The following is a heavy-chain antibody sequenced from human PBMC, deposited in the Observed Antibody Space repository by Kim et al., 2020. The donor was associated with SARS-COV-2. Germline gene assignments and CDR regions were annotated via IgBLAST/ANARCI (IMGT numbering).Heavy chain of an antibody. D-gene: IGHD3-10*01. J-gene: IGHJ4*02. CDR1: GFTVSSNY. Sequence: GGSLRLSCAASGFTVSSNYMSWVRQAPGKGLEWVSVIYSGGSTYYADSVKGRFTISRDNSKNTLYLQMNSLRAEDTAVYYCARDNAGLLWFGEFDYWGQGTLVTVSS. V-gene: IGHV3-66*01. CDR3: ARDNAGLLWFGEFDY. CDR2: IYSGGST.